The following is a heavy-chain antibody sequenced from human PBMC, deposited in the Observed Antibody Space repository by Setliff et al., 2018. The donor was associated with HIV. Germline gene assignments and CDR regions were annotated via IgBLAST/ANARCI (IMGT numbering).Heavy chain of an antibody. D-gene: IGHD7-27*01. J-gene: IGHJ3*02. CDR3: ASQGWGTAFDI. CDR1: GYTFTGYY. CDR2: INPNSGGT. Sequence: ASVKVSCKASGYTFTGYYMHWVRQAPGQGLEWMGWINPNSGGTNYAQKFQGRVTMTTDTSTSTAYMELRSLRSDDTAVYYCASQGWGTAFDIWGQGTMVTVSS. V-gene: IGHV1-2*02.